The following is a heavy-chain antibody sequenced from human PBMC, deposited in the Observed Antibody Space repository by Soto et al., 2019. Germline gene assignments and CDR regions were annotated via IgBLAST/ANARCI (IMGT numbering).Heavy chain of an antibody. CDR3: TTDSHFTMILVRFDF. CDR1: GFTFSDAW. Sequence: EVQLVESEGGLVKPGGSLRLSCAASGFTFSDAWINWVRQAPGKGLEWVGRIKSKTDGGTTDFAAPVKGRFAISRDDSKNMVYLQMNSLKTEDTAVYYCTTDSHFTMILVRFDFWGLGTLVTVSS. J-gene: IGHJ4*01. V-gene: IGHV3-15*07. CDR2: IKSKTDGGTT. D-gene: IGHD3-22*01.